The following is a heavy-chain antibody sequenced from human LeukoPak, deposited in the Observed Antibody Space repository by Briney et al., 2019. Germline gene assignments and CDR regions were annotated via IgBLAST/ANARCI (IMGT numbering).Heavy chain of an antibody. D-gene: IGHD1-26*01. J-gene: IGHJ4*02. CDR3: ARGVGGADFDY. CDR2: INHSGST. V-gene: IGHV4-34*01. CDR1: GGSFSGYY. Sequence: PSETLSLTCAVYGGSFSGYYWSWIRQPPGKGLEWIGEINHSGSTNYNPSLKSRVTISVDTSKNQFSLKLSSVTAADTAVYYCARGVGGADFDYWGQGTLVTVSS.